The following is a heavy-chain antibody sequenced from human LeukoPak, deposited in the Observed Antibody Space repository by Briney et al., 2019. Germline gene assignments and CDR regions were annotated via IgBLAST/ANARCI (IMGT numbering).Heavy chain of an antibody. CDR2: IIPIFGTA. J-gene: IGHJ4*02. CDR3: ARGVVVVPAALVEYYFDY. D-gene: IGHD2-2*01. V-gene: IGHV1-69*05. CDR1: GYAFTSYA. Sequence: ASVKVSCKASGYAFTSYAISWVRQAPGQGLEWMGGIIPIFGTANYAQKFQGRVTITTDESTSTAYMELSSLRSEDTAVYYCARGVVVVPAALVEYYFDYWGQGTLVTVSS.